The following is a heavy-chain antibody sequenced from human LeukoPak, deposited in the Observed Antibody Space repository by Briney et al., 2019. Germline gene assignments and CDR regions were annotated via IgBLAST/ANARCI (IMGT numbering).Heavy chain of an antibody. Sequence: ASVKVSCKASGYTFSSYGISWVRQAPGQGLEWMGWISVHNGIPEYAQKFQGRVIMTTGTFTSTAYMELRSLRSDDTAVYYCARDQYDSVWGSHRPYFDYWGQGTLVTVSS. V-gene: IGHV1-18*01. J-gene: IGHJ4*02. CDR2: ISVHNGIP. D-gene: IGHD3-16*02. CDR1: GYTFSSYG. CDR3: ARDQYDSVWGSHRPYFDY.